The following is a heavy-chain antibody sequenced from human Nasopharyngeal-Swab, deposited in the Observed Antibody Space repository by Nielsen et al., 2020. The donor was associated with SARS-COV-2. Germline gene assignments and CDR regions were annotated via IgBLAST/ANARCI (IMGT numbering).Heavy chain of an antibody. J-gene: IGHJ6*02. CDR2: ISSSSSYI. CDR1: GFTLNNYN. CDR3: ARDGLDYDFWRAYFMDV. Sequence: GESLKISCAASGFTLNNYNFNWVRQAPGKGLEWVSSISSSSSYIYYADSVKGRFTISRDNAKNSLYLQMNSLRAEDTAVYYCARDGLDYDFWRAYFMDVWGQGTTVTVSS. D-gene: IGHD3-3*01. V-gene: IGHV3-21*01.